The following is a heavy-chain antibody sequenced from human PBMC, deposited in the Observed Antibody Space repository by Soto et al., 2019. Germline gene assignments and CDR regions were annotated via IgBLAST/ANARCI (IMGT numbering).Heavy chain of an antibody. V-gene: IGHV4-39*01. J-gene: IGHJ6*02. CDR3: ARHVPPSMLPVYYYYGMDV. CDR1: GGSISSSSYY. CDR2: IYYSGST. Sequence: QLQLQESGPGLVKPSETLSLTCTVSGGSISSSSYYWGWIRQPPGKGLEWIGSIYYSGSTYYNPSLKSRVTISVDTSKNQFSLKLSSVTAADTAVYYCARHVPPSMLPVYYYYGMDVWGQGTTVTVSS. D-gene: IGHD2-8*01.